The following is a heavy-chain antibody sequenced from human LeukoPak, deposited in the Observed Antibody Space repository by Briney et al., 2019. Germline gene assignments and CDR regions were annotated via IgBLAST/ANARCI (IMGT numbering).Heavy chain of an antibody. CDR1: GYTFANYG. CDR2: ITPYNGNT. J-gene: IGHJ5*02. V-gene: IGHV1-18*01. D-gene: IGHD6-19*01. CDR3: ARDLRTAVSGNWFDP. Sequence: GASVKVSCKASGYTFANYGISWVRQPPGQGHEWMGWITPYNGNTNYAQRLQGRVTMTTDTSTSTAYMELRSLRSDGTAVYYCARDLRTAVSGNWFDPWGQGTLVTVSS.